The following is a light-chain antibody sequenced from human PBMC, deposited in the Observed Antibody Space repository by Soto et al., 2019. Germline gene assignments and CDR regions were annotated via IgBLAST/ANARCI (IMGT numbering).Light chain of an antibody. CDR2: GAS. CDR3: QQYGSLGT. Sequence: EIVLTQSPGTLSLSPGERATLSCRASQSVSSSYLAWYQQKPGQAPRLLIYGASSRATGIPDRFSGSGSGTDFTLTISRLEPEDLAVYYCQQYGSLGTFGQGTKVEIK. V-gene: IGKV3-20*01. CDR1: QSVSSSY. J-gene: IGKJ1*01.